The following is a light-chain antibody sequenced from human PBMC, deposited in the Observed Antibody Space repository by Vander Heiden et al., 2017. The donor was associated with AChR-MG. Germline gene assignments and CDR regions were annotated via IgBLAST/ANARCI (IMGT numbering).Light chain of an antibody. J-gene: IGLJ2*01. CDR2: GNS. CDR3: QSYDSSLSGHVV. V-gene: IGLV1-40*01. Sequence: QSVLTQPPSVPGPPGRRFTISCTGSSSNIGAGYDVHWYQQLPGTAPKLLIYGNSNRPSGVPDRFSGSKSGTSASLAITGLQAEDEADYYCQSYDSSLSGHVVFGGGTKLTVL. CDR1: SSNIGAGYD.